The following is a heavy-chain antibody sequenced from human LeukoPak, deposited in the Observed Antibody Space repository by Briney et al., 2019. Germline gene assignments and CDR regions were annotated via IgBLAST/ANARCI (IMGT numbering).Heavy chain of an antibody. Sequence: SETLSLTCAVYGGSFSGYYWSWIRQPPGKGLEWIGEINRSGSTNYNLSLKSRVTISVDTSKNQFSLKLSSVTAADTAVYYCARGRPYAFDTWGQGTMVTVSS. CDR3: ARGRPYAFDT. CDR2: INRSGST. V-gene: IGHV4-34*01. J-gene: IGHJ3*02. CDR1: GGSFSGYY.